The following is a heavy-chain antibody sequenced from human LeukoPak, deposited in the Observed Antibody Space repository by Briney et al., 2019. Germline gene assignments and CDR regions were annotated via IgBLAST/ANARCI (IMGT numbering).Heavy chain of an antibody. J-gene: IGHJ4*02. CDR3: ARGELLRYFDWLYNSYYFVY. Sequence: GESLKISCKGSGYSFTSYWIGWVRQMPGKGLEWMGIIYPGDSDTRYSPSFQGQVTISADKSISTAYLQWSSLKASDTAMYYCARGELLRYFDWLYNSYYFVYWGQGTLVTVSS. CDR1: GYSFTSYW. D-gene: IGHD3-9*01. CDR2: IYPGDSDT. V-gene: IGHV5-51*01.